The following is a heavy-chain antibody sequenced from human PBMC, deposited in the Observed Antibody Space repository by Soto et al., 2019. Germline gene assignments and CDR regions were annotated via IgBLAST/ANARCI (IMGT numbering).Heavy chain of an antibody. D-gene: IGHD5-18*01. CDR2: IYYSGST. Sequence: QVQLQESGPGLVKPSQTLSLTCTVSGGSISSGGYYWSWIRQHPGKGLEWIGYIYYSGSTYYNPSLKSRVTISVDTSKNQCSLKLSSVTAADTAVYYCARDGGGVDTAMEDNWFDPWGQGTLVTVSS. V-gene: IGHV4-31*03. CDR3: ARDGGGVDTAMEDNWFDP. CDR1: GGSISSGGYY. J-gene: IGHJ5*02.